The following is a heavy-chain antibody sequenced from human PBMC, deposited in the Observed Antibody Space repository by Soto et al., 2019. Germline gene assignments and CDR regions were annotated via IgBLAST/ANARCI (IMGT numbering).Heavy chain of an antibody. CDR2: INPNSGGT. J-gene: IGHJ4*02. CDR1: GYTFTGYS. CDR3: ARAISGDGDFDY. Sequence: ASVKVSCKASGYTFTGYSMHWVRQAPGQGLESMGWINPNSGGTNYPQKFQGWVTMTRDTSISTAYMELSRLRSDDTAVYYCARAISGDGDFDYWGQGTLVTVSS. V-gene: IGHV1-2*04. D-gene: IGHD6-25*01.